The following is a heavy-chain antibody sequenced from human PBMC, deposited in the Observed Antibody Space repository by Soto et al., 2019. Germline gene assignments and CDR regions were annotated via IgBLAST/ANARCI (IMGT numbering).Heavy chain of an antibody. CDR1: GFTFSSYG. V-gene: IGHV3-30*18. D-gene: IGHD3-3*01. Sequence: PGGSLRLSCAASGFTFSSYGMHWVRQAPGKGLEWVAVISYDGSNKYYADSVKGRFTISRDNSKNTLYLQMNSLRAEDTAVYYCAKDRRLRFLEMDVWGQGTTVTVSS. J-gene: IGHJ6*02. CDR3: AKDRRLRFLEMDV. CDR2: ISYDGSNK.